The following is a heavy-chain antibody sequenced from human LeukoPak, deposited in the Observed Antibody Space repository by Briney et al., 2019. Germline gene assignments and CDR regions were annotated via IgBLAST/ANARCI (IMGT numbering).Heavy chain of an antibody. Sequence: PVRSLRLSCAASGFTFSSYAMHWVRQAPGKGLEWVAVISYDGSNKYYADSVKGRFTISRDNSKNTLYLQMNSLRAEDTAVYYCARVGSGWYGGYYFDYWGQGTLVTVSS. J-gene: IGHJ4*02. D-gene: IGHD6-19*01. CDR2: ISYDGSNK. CDR1: GFTFSSYA. V-gene: IGHV3-30-3*01. CDR3: ARVGSGWYGGYYFDY.